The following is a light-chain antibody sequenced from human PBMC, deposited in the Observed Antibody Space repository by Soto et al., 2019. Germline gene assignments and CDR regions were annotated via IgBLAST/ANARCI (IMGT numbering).Light chain of an antibody. CDR1: SSDIGRYNL. CDR3: CEYAVSDYV. Sequence: QSALTQPASVSGSPGQSLSISCTGASSDIGRYNLVSWYQQHPGKAPKLMIFEVNKRPSGVSHRFSGSRSGNSASLTISGLQAEDEADYYSCEYAVSDYVFGTGTKLTVL. CDR2: EVN. J-gene: IGLJ1*01. V-gene: IGLV2-23*02.